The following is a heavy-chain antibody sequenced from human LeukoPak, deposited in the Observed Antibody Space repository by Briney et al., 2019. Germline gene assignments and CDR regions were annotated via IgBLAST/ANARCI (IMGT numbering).Heavy chain of an antibody. CDR3: ARVGLLWFGELLSWFDP. CDR1: GGTFSSYA. CDR2: IIPIFGTA. V-gene: IGHV1-69*13. J-gene: IGHJ5*02. Sequence: ASVKVSCKASGGTFSSYAISWVRQAPGQGLEWMGGIIPIFGTANYAQKFQGRVTITADESTSTAYMELSSLRSDDTAVYYCARVGLLWFGELLSWFDPWGQGTLVTVSS. D-gene: IGHD3-10*01.